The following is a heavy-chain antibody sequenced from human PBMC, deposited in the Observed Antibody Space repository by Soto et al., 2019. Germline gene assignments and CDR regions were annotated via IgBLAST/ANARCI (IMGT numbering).Heavy chain of an antibody. CDR1: GFTFTSSS. J-gene: IGHJ4*02. Sequence: ASVKVSCKASGFTFTSSSVQWVLQARGQRLEWIGWIVVGSGNTNYAQKFQERVTITRDMSTSTAYMELSSLRSEDTAVYYCAADPYYYDSSGSTISFDYWGQGTLVTVSS. CDR2: IVVGSGNT. D-gene: IGHD3-22*01. V-gene: IGHV1-58*01. CDR3: AADPYYYDSSGSTISFDY.